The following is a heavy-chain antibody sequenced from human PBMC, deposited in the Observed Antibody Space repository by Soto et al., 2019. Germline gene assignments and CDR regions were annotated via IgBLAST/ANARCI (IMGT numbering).Heavy chain of an antibody. V-gene: IGHV3-11*01. CDR3: ATLHFFSSEF. D-gene: IGHD3-10*01. CDR2: MGNDDT. J-gene: IGHJ4*02. CDR1: GLTFIGQY. Sequence: QVQLVQSGGGLVKPGGSLRLSCEVTGLTFIGQYMICIRQVPGKGLEWLSFMGNDDTFYTDSVRGRFTISRDNAKNSLYLQMNSLRVDDTAVYYCATLHFFSSEFWGQGTLVTVSS.